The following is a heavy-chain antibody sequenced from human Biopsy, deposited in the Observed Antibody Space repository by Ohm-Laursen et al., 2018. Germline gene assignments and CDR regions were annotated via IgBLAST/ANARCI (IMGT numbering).Heavy chain of an antibody. CDR2: LWYDGTNK. CDR1: GFSFSSYG. CDR3: AKDSGGSPLGELFR. J-gene: IGHJ4*02. V-gene: IGHV3-33*03. Sequence: SLRLSCTASGFSFSSYGMHWVRQAPGKGLEWVAVLWYDGTNKYYADSVKGRFTISRDNAKNSLYLQMNSLRAEDTALYYCAKDSGGSPLGELFRWGQGNLVTVSS. D-gene: IGHD3-16*01.